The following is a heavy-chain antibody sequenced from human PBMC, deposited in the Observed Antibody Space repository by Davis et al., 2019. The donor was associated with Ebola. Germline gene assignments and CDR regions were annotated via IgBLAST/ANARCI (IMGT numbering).Heavy chain of an antibody. Sequence: GESLKISCAASGFTFSSYAMSWVRQAPGKGLEWVSAISGSGGSTYYADSVKGRFTISRDNSKNTLYLQMNSLRAEDTAVYYCAKPSSFYYYYGMDVWGQGTTVTVSS. D-gene: IGHD3-16*02. CDR1: GFTFSSYA. CDR2: ISGSGGST. J-gene: IGHJ6*02. V-gene: IGHV3-23*01. CDR3: AKPSSFYYYYGMDV.